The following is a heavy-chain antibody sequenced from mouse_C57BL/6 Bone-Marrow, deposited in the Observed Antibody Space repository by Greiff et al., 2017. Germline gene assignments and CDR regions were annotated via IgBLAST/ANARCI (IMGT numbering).Heavy chain of an antibody. Sequence: VQLQQPGAELVKPGASVKLSCKASGYTFTSYWMQWVKQRPGQGLEWIGEIDPSDSYTNSNQKFKGKATLTVDTSSSTAYMQLSSLTSEDSAVYYCARGGYYYFDYWGQGTTLTVSS. CDR1: GYTFTSYW. CDR2: IDPSDSYT. CDR3: ARGGYYYFDY. J-gene: IGHJ2*01. D-gene: IGHD2-3*01. V-gene: IGHV1-50*01.